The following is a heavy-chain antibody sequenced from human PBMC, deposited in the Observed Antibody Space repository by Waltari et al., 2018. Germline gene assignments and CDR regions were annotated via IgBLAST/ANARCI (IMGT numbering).Heavy chain of an antibody. V-gene: IGHV3-7*01. J-gene: IGHJ3*01. CDR1: GXTFSGYG. CDR3: ACTVVXPNAFDV. CDR2: IKQDGSXK. D-gene: IGHD4-17*01. Sequence: EVQLVESXGGLVQPGGSLRLSCXASGXTFSGYGMTWVRQDPGKGLEWVANIKQDGSXKYYVDSVXGRFXISXDNAXXSXYLQMNSLXXEDTXVYYCACTVVXPNAFDVXGQGTMVTVXS.